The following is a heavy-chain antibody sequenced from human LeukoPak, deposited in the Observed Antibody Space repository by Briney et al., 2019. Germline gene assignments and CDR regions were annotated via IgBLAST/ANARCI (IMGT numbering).Heavy chain of an antibody. J-gene: IGHJ4*02. CDR1: GFTFSSYS. Sequence: GGSLRLSCAASGFTFSSYSMNWVRQAPGKGLEWVSYISSSSSTIYYADSVKGRFTISRDNAKNSLYLQMNSLRAEDTAVYYCAGGLRYYFDYWGQGTLVTVSS. CDR2: ISSSSSTI. V-gene: IGHV3-48*04. CDR3: AGGLRYYFDY. D-gene: IGHD5-12*01.